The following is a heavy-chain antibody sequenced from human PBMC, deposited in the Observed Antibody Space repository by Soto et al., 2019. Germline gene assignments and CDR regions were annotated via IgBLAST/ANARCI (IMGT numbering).Heavy chain of an antibody. V-gene: IGHV3-48*01. CDR3: ASIGDYDYDAFDI. CDR1: GFTFSSYS. J-gene: IGHJ3*02. D-gene: IGHD3-3*01. CDR2: ISSSSSTI. Sequence: GGSLRLSCAASGFTFSSYSMNWVRQAPGKGLEWVSYISSSSSTIYYADSVKGRFTISRDNAKNSLYLQMNSLRAEDTAVYYCASIGDYDYDAFDIWGQGTMVTVSS.